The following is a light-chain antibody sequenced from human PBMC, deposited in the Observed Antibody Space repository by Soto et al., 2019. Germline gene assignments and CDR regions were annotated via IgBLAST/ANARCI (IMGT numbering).Light chain of an antibody. CDR1: QDITDF. J-gene: IGKJ2*01. Sequence: GDRVTITCQASQDITDFLNWYQQRPGEAPRPLVYDASILETGVPSRFSGGGSGTHFTLTIATLQPEDAATYYCQQYDSIPATFGQGTKVEIK. CDR3: QQYDSIPAT. CDR2: DAS. V-gene: IGKV1-33*01.